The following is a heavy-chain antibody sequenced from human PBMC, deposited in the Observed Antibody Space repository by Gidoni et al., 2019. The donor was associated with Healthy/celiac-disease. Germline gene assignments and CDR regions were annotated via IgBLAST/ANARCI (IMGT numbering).Heavy chain of an antibody. CDR1: GGSISSYY. Sequence: QVQLQESGPGLVKPSETLSLTCTVSGGSISSYYWSWIRQPPGKGLEWIGYIYYSGSTNYNPSLKSRVTISVDTSKNQFSLKLSSVTAADTAVYYCASGGHDSSGYYYYWGQGTLVTVSS. V-gene: IGHV4-59*01. D-gene: IGHD3-22*01. CDR3: ASGGHDSSGYYYY. J-gene: IGHJ4*02. CDR2: IYYSGST.